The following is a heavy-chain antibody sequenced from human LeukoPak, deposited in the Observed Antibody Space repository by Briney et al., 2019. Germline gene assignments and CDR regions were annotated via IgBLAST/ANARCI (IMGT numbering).Heavy chain of an antibody. CDR1: GFTFSGYP. V-gene: IGHV3-30-3*01. Sequence: GGSLRLSCAASGFTFSGYPIHWVRQAPGKGLEWVAVISYDGSNKYYADSVKGRFTISRDNSKNTLYLQMNSLRAEDTAVYYCARVPGPYLKSEDCSSTSCYYYYGMDVWGQGTTVTVSS. CDR2: ISYDGSNK. J-gene: IGHJ6*02. D-gene: IGHD2-2*01. CDR3: ARVPGPYLKSEDCSSTSCYYYYGMDV.